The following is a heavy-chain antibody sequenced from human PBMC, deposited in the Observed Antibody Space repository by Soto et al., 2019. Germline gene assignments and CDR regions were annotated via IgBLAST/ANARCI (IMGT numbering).Heavy chain of an antibody. V-gene: IGHV5-10-1*01. CDR1: GYSFTSYW. CDR3: ARHGTLGVVVAAATHYYYGMDV. J-gene: IGHJ6*04. CDR2: IDPSYSYT. D-gene: IGHD2-2*01. Sequence: PGDSLNIACQGSGYSFTSYWLRRVCHFPGESQEPSRRIDPSYSYTTYCPSFQGHVTISPDKSISTAYPQCSSMKASDTAMYYCARHGTLGVVVAAATHYYYGMDVWGKGTTVTVSS.